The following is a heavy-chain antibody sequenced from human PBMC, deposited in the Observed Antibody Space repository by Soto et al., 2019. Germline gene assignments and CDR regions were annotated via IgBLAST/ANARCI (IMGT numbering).Heavy chain of an antibody. J-gene: IGHJ5*02. CDR3: ARMLRHCTNGVCYHNWFDP. CDR1: GGSISSYY. D-gene: IGHD2-8*01. CDR2: IYYSGST. V-gene: IGHV4-59*01. Sequence: KTSETLSLTCTVSGGSISSYYWSWIRQPPGKGLEWIGYIYYSGSTNYNPSLKSRVTISVDTSKHQFSLKLSSVTAADTAVYYCARMLRHCTNGVCYHNWFDPWGQGTLVTVSS.